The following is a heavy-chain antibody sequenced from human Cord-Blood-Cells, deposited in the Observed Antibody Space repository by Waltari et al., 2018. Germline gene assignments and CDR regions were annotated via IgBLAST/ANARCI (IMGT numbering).Heavy chain of an antibody. CDR1: GYTLTELS. Sequence: QVQLVQSGAEVKKPGAAVQVSCKVSGYTLTELSMHWGGRAPGKGLGWMGVFDPEDGETIYAKKSQGRVTMTEDTSTDTAYMELSSLRSEDTAVYYCATPGWGKAFDIWGQGTMVTVSS. CDR2: FDPEDGET. J-gene: IGHJ3*02. CDR3: ATPGWGKAFDI. V-gene: IGHV1-24*01. D-gene: IGHD1-26*01.